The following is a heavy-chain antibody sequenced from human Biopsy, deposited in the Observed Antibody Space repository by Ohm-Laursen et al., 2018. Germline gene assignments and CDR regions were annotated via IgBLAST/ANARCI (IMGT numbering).Heavy chain of an antibody. CDR2: IYYDGIT. D-gene: IGHD5-12*01. Sequence: SETLSLTCTVSGYSVTNDYYWGWIRQPPGKGLEWIGNIYYDGITYYNPSLKSRVAMSEDKSKNQFSLRLTSVTAADTAVYYCARVAGGYAYYYGMDVWGQGTTVIVSS. CDR3: ARVAGGYAYYYGMDV. J-gene: IGHJ6*02. V-gene: IGHV4-38-2*02. CDR1: GYSVTNDYY.